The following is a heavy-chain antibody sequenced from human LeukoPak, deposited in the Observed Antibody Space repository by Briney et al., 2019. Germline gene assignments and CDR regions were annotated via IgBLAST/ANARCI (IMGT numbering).Heavy chain of an antibody. Sequence: GGSLRLSCAASGFTSSNAWMSWVRQAPGKGLEWVGRIKSKTDGGTTDYAAPVKGRFTISRDDSKNTLYLQMNSLKTEDTAVYYCTTDEYYDSSGPSGPFDYWGQGTLVTVSS. CDR2: IKSKTDGGTT. V-gene: IGHV3-15*01. CDR1: GFTSSNAW. CDR3: TTDEYYDSSGPSGPFDY. D-gene: IGHD3-22*01. J-gene: IGHJ4*02.